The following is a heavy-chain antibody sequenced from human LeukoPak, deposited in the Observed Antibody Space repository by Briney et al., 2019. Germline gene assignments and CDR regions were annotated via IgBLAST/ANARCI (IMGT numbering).Heavy chain of an antibody. D-gene: IGHD6-19*01. CDR2: ISSGSDYI. Sequence: GGSLRLSCAASGLTLSNYNMNWVRQAPGKGLEWVSSISSGSDYIYYADSVKGRFTISRDNAKNSLYLQMNSLRAEDTAVYYCARDLIVVAGPSDYWGQGTLVTVSS. CDR3: ARDLIVVAGPSDY. J-gene: IGHJ4*02. CDR1: GLTLSNYN. V-gene: IGHV3-21*01.